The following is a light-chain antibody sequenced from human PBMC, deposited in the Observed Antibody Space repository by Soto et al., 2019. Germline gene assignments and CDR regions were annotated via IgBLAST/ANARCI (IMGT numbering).Light chain of an antibody. CDR1: SGHTSYI. CDR3: ETWDSNTHTV. V-gene: IGLV4-60*02. Sequence: QLVRTQSSSASASLGSSVKLTCTLSSGHTSYIIAWHQQQPGKAPRYLMKLEGSGSYNKGSGVPDRFSGSSSGADRYLTISNLQFEDEADYYCETWDSNTHTVFGGGTELTVL. J-gene: IGLJ3*02. CDR2: LEGSGSY.